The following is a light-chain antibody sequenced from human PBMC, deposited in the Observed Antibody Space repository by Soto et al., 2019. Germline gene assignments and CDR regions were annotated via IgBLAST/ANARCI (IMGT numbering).Light chain of an antibody. CDR1: SSDVGGYNY. V-gene: IGLV2-14*01. CDR2: EVS. Sequence: QSALTQPASVSGSPGQSITISCTGSSSDVGGYNYVSWYQHHPGKAPKLMIYEVSNRPSGVSNRFSGSKSGNTASLTISGLQADDEADYYCTSYTRSIALVFGGGTKVTVL. CDR3: TSYTRSIALV. J-gene: IGLJ3*02.